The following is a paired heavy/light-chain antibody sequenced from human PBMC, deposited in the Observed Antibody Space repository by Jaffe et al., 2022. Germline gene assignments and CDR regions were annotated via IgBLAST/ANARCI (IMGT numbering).Light chain of an antibody. Sequence: SSELTQDPAVSVALGQTVRITCQGDSLRSYYASWYQQKPGQAPVLVIYGKNNRPSGIPDRFSGSSSGNTASLTITGAQAEDEADYYCNSRDSSGNHPWVFGGGTKLTVL. CDR1: SLRSYY. V-gene: IGLV3-19*01. CDR3: NSRDSSGNHPWV. CDR2: GKN. J-gene: IGLJ3*02.
Heavy chain of an antibody. J-gene: IGHJ5*02. CDR2: INHSGST. V-gene: IGHV4-34*01. D-gene: IGHD3-10*01. Sequence: QVQLQQWGAGLLKPSETLSLTCAVYGGSFSGYYWSWIRQPPGKGLEWIGEINHSGSTNYNPSLKSRVTISVDTSKNQFSLKLSSVTAADTAVYYCARVGPAGLLWFRELPLNWFDPWGQGTLVTVSS. CDR3: ARVGPAGLLWFRELPLNWFDP. CDR1: GGSFSGYY.